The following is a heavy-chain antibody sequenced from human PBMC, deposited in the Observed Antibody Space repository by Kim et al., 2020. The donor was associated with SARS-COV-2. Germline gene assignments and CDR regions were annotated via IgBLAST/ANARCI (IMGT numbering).Heavy chain of an antibody. J-gene: IGHJ2*01. CDR2: VWATISKT. V-gene: IGHV3-33*01. CDR1: GFTLNSYG. Sequence: GGSLRLSCAASGFTLNSYGTHWVRQAPGKGLEWVALVWATISKTSYADSVKGRLTISRDKSKNTVYLQMNSLTVEDTAVYYCARDNDTTVQHWYYDLWGRGTVVTVSS. CDR3: ARDNDTTVQHWYYDL. D-gene: IGHD3-9*01.